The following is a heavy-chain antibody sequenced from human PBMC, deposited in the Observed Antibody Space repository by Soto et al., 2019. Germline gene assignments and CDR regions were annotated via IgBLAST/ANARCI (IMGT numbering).Heavy chain of an antibody. D-gene: IGHD3-10*01. Sequence: QVQLQQWGAGLLKPSETLSLTCAVYGGSFSGYYWSWIRQPPGKGLEWIGEINHSGSTNYNPSLKRRVTISVDTSKNQFSLKLSSVTAADTAVYYCASLSPRHGLSITMVRGYYYYGMDVWGQGTTVTVSS. V-gene: IGHV4-34*01. CDR1: GGSFSGYY. CDR2: INHSGST. J-gene: IGHJ6*02. CDR3: ASLSPRHGLSITMVRGYYYYGMDV.